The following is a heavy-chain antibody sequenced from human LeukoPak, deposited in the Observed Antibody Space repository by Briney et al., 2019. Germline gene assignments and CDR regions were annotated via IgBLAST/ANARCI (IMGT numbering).Heavy chain of an antibody. J-gene: IGHJ4*02. CDR2: SSLTGGDT. CDR1: GGHFSGKY. Sequence: SETVSLTCCVYGGHFSGKYWILLRRSPGRGLDWIGESSLTGGDTGYNPSLKGPASISVDSSKNQFSLKLPSVTAADTGVFFFARVPDFVARPCDSWGPGTLVTVSS. D-gene: IGHD3-16*02. V-gene: IGHV4-34*01. CDR3: ARVPDFVARPCDS.